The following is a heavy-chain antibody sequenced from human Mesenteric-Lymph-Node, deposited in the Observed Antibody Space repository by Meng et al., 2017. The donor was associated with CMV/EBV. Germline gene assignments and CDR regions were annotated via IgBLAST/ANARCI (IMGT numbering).Heavy chain of an antibody. CDR1: GFTFSSYA. CDR3: ARWDDCSSTSCYTDYFDY. Sequence: GESLKISCAASGFTFSSYAMSWVRQAPGKGLEWVANIKQDGSEKYYVDSVKGRFTISRDNAKNSLYLQMNSLRAEDTAVYYCARWDDCSSTSCYTDYFDYWGQGTLVTVSS. CDR2: IKQDGSEK. D-gene: IGHD2-2*02. J-gene: IGHJ4*02. V-gene: IGHV3-7*01.